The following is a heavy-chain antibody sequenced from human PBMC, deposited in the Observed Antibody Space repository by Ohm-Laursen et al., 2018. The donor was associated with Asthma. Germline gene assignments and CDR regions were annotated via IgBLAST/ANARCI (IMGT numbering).Heavy chain of an antibody. CDR1: GFTFSDYY. J-gene: IGHJ4*02. Sequence: LSLTCAASGFTFSDYYMSWIRQAPGKGLEWVSYISSSSDTVYYADSVKGRFTVSRDNARNSLYLQMTSLRDEDTAVYYCASPDSSRWSFTLDYWGQGSLVTVSS. CDR2: ISSSSDTV. D-gene: IGHD6-13*01. CDR3: ASPDSSRWSFTLDY. V-gene: IGHV3-11*04.